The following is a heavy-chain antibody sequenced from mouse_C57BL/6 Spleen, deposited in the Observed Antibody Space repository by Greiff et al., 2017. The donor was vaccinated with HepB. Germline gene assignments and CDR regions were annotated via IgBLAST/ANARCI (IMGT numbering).Heavy chain of an antibody. V-gene: IGHV10-3*01. J-gene: IGHJ1*03. CDR1: GFTFNTYA. D-gene: IGHD1-1*01. Sequence: DVMLVESGGGLVQPKGSLKLSCAASGFTFNTYAMHWVRQAPGKGLEWVARIRSKSSNYATYYADSVKDRFTISRDDSQSKLYLQMNNLKTEDTAMYYCVRDSHYYGSLATGYFDVWGTGTTVTVSS. CDR2: IRSKSSNYAT. CDR3: VRDSHYYGSLATGYFDV.